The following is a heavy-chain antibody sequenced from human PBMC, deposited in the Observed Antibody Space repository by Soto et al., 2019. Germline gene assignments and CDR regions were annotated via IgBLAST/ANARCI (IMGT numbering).Heavy chain of an antibody. V-gene: IGHV3-33*01. J-gene: IGHJ6*02. CDR3: ARDLYQKTYYYDSSGYYYYYGMDV. D-gene: IGHD3-22*01. Sequence: GGSLRLSCAASGFTFSSYGMHWVRQAPGKGLEWVAVIWYDGSNKYYADSVKGRFTISRDNSKNTLYLQMNSLRAEDTAVYYCARDLYQKTYYYDSSGYYYYYGMDVWGQGTTVTVSS. CDR1: GFTFSSYG. CDR2: IWYDGSNK.